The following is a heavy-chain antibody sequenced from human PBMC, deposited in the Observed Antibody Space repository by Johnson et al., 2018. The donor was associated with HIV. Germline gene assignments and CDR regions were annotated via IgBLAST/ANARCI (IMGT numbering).Heavy chain of an antibody. CDR3: ARGENYYDSSGDWDDAFDI. CDR2: ISSSGSTI. V-gene: IGHV3-11*04. D-gene: IGHD3-22*01. J-gene: IGHJ3*02. Sequence: QVQLVESGGGVVQPGRSLRLSCAASGFTFSDYYMSWIRQAPGKGLEWVSYISSSGSTIYYADSVKGRFPISRDNAKNSLYLQMNSLRAEDMAVYYCARGENYYDSSGDWDDAFDIWGQGTMVTVSS. CDR1: GFTFSDYY.